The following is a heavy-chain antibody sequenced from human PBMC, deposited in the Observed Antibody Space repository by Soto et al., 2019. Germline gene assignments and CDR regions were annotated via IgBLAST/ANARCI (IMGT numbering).Heavy chain of an antibody. CDR3: ARTAAAGTRYYGMDV. D-gene: IGHD6-13*01. J-gene: IGHJ6*02. CDR1: GFTFTSYA. Sequence: QVQLVESGGGVVQPGGSLRLSCAASGFTFTSYAMHWIRQAPGKGLEWVAAVSYDGNDNYYADFVKGRFTISRDNSKNTLNLQMDSLRPEDTAVYSCARTAAAGTRYYGMDVWRQGTTVTVS. V-gene: IGHV3-30-3*01. CDR2: VSYDGNDN.